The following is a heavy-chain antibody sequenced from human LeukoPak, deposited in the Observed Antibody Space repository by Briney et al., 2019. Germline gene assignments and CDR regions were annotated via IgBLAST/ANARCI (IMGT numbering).Heavy chain of an antibody. CDR2: IYTSGST. J-gene: IGHJ6*02. CDR1: GGSISSGSYY. Sequence: PSETLSLTCTVSGGSISSGSYYWSWIRQPAGKGLEWIGRIYTSGSTNYNPSLKSRVTISVDTSKNQFSLKLSSVTAADTAVYYCARDGVAVAGTWYYYYGMDVWGQGTTVTVSS. V-gene: IGHV4-61*02. CDR3: ARDGVAVAGTWYYYYGMDV. D-gene: IGHD6-19*01.